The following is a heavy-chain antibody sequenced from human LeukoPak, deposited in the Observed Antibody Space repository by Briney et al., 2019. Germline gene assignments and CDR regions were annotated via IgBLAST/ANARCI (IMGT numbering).Heavy chain of an antibody. V-gene: IGHV1-2*02. CDR1: GYTFTGYY. J-gene: IGHJ4*02. D-gene: IGHD3-22*01. Sequence: GASVKVSCKASGYTFTGYYMHWVRQAPGQGLEWMGWINPNSGGTNYAQKFQGRVTMTRDTSISTAYMELSRLRSDDTAVYYCARDLYYYDSSGATGGFDYRGQGTLVTVSS. CDR2: INPNSGGT. CDR3: ARDLYYYDSSGATGGFDY.